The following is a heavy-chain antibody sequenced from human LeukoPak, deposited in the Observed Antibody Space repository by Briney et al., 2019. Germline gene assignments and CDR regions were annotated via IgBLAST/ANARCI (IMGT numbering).Heavy chain of an antibody. CDR1: GYSISSGYY. CDR2: IYHSGST. J-gene: IGHJ3*02. V-gene: IGHV4-38-2*02. D-gene: IGHD3-22*01. CDR3: ARYYYDRSGYPHDAFDI. Sequence: PSETLSLTCTVSGYSISSGYYWGWIRPPPGKGLEWIGSIYHSGSTNYNPSLKSRVTISVDKSKNQFSLKLSSVTAADTAVYYCARYYYDRSGYPHDAFDIWGQGTMVTVSS.